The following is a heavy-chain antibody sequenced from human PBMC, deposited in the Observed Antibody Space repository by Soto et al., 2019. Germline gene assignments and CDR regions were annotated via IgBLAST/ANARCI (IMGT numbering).Heavy chain of an antibody. CDR2: IKQDGTEK. V-gene: IGHV3-7*01. J-gene: IGHJ4*02. Sequence: GGSLRLSCATSGFTFGGYWMSWVRQAPGKGLEWVANIKQDGTEKYYVDSVKGRFTISRDNAKNSLYLQMNSLRGEDTAVYYCARDRSVATADYFDYWGQGTLVTVSS. D-gene: IGHD6-13*01. CDR1: GFTFGGYW. CDR3: ARDRSVATADYFDY.